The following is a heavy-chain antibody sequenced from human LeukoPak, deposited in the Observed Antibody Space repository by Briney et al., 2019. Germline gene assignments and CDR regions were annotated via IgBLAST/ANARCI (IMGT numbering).Heavy chain of an antibody. CDR2: IWYDGSDK. J-gene: IGHJ4*02. CDR3: AKDSPVMTT. CDR1: GFTFSTFG. D-gene: IGHD2-21*01. Sequence: GGSLRLSCAASGFTFSTFGMHWVRQAPGKGLEWVAIIWYDGSDKYYADSVKGRFTVSRDNSKNTLHLQVNSLRAEDTAIYYCAKDSPVMTTWGQGTLVTVSS. V-gene: IGHV3-33*06.